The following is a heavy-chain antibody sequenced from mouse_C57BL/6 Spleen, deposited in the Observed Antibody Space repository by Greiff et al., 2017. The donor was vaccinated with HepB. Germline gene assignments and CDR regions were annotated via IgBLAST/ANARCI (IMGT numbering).Heavy chain of an antibody. Sequence: QVQLQQSGAELARPGASVKLSCKASGYTFTSYGISWVKQRTGQGLEWIGEIYPRSGNTYYNEKFKGKATLTADKSSSTAYMELRSLTSEDSAVYYCGGTNWFAYWGQGTLVTVSA. CDR1: GYTFTSYG. CDR3: GGTNWFAY. CDR2: IYPRSGNT. D-gene: IGHD1-3*01. J-gene: IGHJ3*01. V-gene: IGHV1-81*01.